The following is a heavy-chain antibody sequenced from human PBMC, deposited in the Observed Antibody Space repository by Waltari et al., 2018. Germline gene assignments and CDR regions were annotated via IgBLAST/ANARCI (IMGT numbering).Heavy chain of an antibody. CDR2: ISTSSSPI. CDR1: GFTFSSYS. CDR3: ARGRVNGYMDV. Sequence: EVQLVESGGGLVQPGGSLRLSCAASGFTFSSYSMNWARQAPGKGREWISYISTSSSPIYYADSVKGRFTISRDNAKNSLYLQMNSLRAEDTAVYYCARGRVNGYMDVWGKGTTVTVSS. V-gene: IGHV3-48*04. J-gene: IGHJ6*03. D-gene: IGHD3-10*01.